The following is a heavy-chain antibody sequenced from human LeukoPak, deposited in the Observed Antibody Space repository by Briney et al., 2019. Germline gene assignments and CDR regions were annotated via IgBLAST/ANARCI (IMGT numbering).Heavy chain of an antibody. Sequence: GGSLRLSCAASGFTFSSYSMNWIRQAPGKGLEWVSSISSSSSYIYYADSVKGRFTISRDNAKNSLYLQMNSLRAEDTAVYYCARDRYDILTVDGKDVWGQGTTVTVSS. D-gene: IGHD3-9*01. J-gene: IGHJ6*02. CDR1: GFTFSSYS. CDR2: ISSSSSYI. V-gene: IGHV3-21*01. CDR3: ARDRYDILTVDGKDV.